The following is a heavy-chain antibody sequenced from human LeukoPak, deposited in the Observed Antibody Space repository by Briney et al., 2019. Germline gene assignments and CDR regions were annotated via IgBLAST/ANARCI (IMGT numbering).Heavy chain of an antibody. D-gene: IGHD2-21*02. CDR3: AKAFDDYFFDY. Sequence: GGSLRLSCAASGFTVSSNSMSWVRQAPGKGLEWVSGIGGSGSSTYYAESVKGRFTISRDNSKNTLYLQMNSLRAEDTAAYYCAKAFDDYFFDYWGQGTLVTVSS. V-gene: IGHV3-23*01. CDR1: GFTVSSNS. J-gene: IGHJ4*02. CDR2: IGGSGSST.